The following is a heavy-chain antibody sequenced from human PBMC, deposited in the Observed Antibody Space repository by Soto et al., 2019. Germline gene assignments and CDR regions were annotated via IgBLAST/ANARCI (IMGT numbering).Heavy chain of an antibody. Sequence: PGESLKISCKGSGYSLTSYWISWVRQMPGKGLEWMGRIDPSDSYTNYSPSFQGHVTISADKSISTAYLQWSSLKASDTAMYYCARLSIAARRYYYGMDVWGQGTTVTVSS. CDR3: ARLSIAARRYYYGMDV. CDR1: GYSLTSYW. D-gene: IGHD6-6*01. V-gene: IGHV5-10-1*01. CDR2: IDPSDSYT. J-gene: IGHJ6*02.